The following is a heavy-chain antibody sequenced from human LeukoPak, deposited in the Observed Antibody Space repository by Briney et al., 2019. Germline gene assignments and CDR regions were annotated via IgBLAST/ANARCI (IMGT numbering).Heavy chain of an antibody. CDR3: ARDYDFWSGFPPLFDY. V-gene: IGHV3-48*03. D-gene: IGHD3-3*01. Sequence: TGGSMRLSCAASGFTFSSYEMNWVRQAPGKGLEWVSYISSSDSTIYYADSVKGRFTISRDNAKNPLYLQMNSLRAEDTAVYYCARDYDFWSGFPPLFDYWGQGTLVTVSS. CDR2: ISSSDSTI. J-gene: IGHJ4*02. CDR1: GFTFSSYE.